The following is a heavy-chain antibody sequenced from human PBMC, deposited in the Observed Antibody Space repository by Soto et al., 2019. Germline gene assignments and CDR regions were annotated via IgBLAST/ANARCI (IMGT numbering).Heavy chain of an antibody. D-gene: IGHD2-15*01. J-gene: IGHJ6*02. CDR1: GGSFSGYY. CDR2: INHSGST. CDR3: ARRRLGYCSGGSCYRRDYYYYYGMDV. V-gene: IGHV4-34*01. Sequence: SETLSLTCAVYGGSFSGYYWSWIRQPPGKGLEWIGEINHSGSTNYNPSLKSRVTISVDTSKNQFSLKLSSVTAADTAVYYCARRRLGYCSGGSCYRRDYYYYYGMDVWGQGTTVTVSS.